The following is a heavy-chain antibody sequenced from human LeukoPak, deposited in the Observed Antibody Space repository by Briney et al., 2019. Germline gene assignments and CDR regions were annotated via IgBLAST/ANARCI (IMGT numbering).Heavy chain of an antibody. CDR3: ARDYFYYGSGKIGLFDY. Sequence: PGGSLRLSCAASGFTFSSYWMSWVRQAPGKGLEWVANIKQDGSEKCYVDSVKGRFTISRDNAKNSLYLQMNSLRAEDTAVYYCARDYFYYGSGKIGLFDYWGQGTLVTVSS. CDR2: IKQDGSEK. D-gene: IGHD3-10*01. V-gene: IGHV3-7*01. CDR1: GFTFSSYW. J-gene: IGHJ4*02.